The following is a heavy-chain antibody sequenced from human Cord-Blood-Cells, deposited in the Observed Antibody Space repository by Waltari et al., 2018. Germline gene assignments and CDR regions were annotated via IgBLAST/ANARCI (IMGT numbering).Heavy chain of an antibody. CDR3: ARATIFGVVINAFDI. J-gene: IGHJ3*02. CDR1: GGSFSGYY. D-gene: IGHD3-3*01. Sequence: QVQLQQWGAGLLKPSETLSLTCAVYGGSFSGYYWSWIRQPPGKGLEWIGEINHSGSTNYNPSLKSRVTISVDTSKNQFSLKLSSVTAADTAVCYCARATIFGVVINAFDIWGQGTMVTVSS. CDR2: INHSGST. V-gene: IGHV4-34*01.